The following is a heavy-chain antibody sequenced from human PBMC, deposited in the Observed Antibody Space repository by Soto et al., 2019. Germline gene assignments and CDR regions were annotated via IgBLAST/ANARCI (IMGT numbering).Heavy chain of an antibody. V-gene: IGHV1-2*04. CDR2: INPNSGGT. D-gene: IGHD6-13*01. CDR1: GYTFTGYY. Sequence: ASVKVSCKASGYTFTGYYMHWVRQAPGQGLEWMGWINPNSGGTNYAQKFQGWVTMTRDTSISTACMELSRLRSDDTAVYYCARESSSSWYERADYYGMDVSGQATTVTVSS. J-gene: IGHJ6*02. CDR3: ARESSSSWYERADYYGMDV.